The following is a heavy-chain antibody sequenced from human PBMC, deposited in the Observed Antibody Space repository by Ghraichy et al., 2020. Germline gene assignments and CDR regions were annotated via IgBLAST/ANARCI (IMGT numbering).Heavy chain of an antibody. V-gene: IGHV3-23*01. Sequence: ETLSLTCAASGFTFRNYVMSWVRQTPGKGLEWVSAISGNGGRTYYADSVEGRFTISRDNFKNTLSLQMNSLRAEDTAIYYCAKDDSSGYYSPFDSPYFFEYWGQGTLVTVSS. D-gene: IGHD3-22*01. J-gene: IGHJ4*02. CDR1: GFTFRNYV. CDR2: ISGNGGRT. CDR3: AKDDSSGYYSPFDSPYFFEY.